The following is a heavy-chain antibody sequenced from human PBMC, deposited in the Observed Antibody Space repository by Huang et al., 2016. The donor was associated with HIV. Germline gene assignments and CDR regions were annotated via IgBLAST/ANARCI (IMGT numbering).Heavy chain of an antibody. D-gene: IGHD2-15*01. Sequence: QVQLQESGPGLVKPSQTLSLTCTVSGASISSGSYYWTWIRQPAGKGLEWIGHIYPSWSTNYNPSLTSRVTISIDTSKNHFSLRLNSVTAADTAVYYCATWPPGSQMRAFDIWGPGTMITVSS. CDR2: IYPSWST. V-gene: IGHV4-61*09. J-gene: IGHJ3*02. CDR3: ATWPPGSQMRAFDI. CDR1: GASISSGSYY.